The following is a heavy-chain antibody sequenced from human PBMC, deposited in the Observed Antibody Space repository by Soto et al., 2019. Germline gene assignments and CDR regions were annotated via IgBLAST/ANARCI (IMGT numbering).Heavy chain of an antibody. Sequence: PGGSLRLSCAASGFTFCSYGMHGVRQDPGKGLEWVAVISYDGSNKYYADSVKGRFTISRDNAKNSLYLQMNSLRDEDTAVYYCARDPGYSYGPPDYWGQGTLVTVSS. J-gene: IGHJ4*02. CDR2: ISYDGSNK. V-gene: IGHV3-30*03. D-gene: IGHD5-18*01. CDR3: ARDPGYSYGPPDY. CDR1: GFTFCSYG.